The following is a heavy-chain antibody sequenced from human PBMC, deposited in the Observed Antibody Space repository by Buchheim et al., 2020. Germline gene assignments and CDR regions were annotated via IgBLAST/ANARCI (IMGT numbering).Heavy chain of an antibody. CDR3: ARYLRYSSSWQYFYYYYYGMDV. J-gene: IGHJ6*02. Sequence: QVQLVESGGGVVQPGRSLRLSCAASGFTFSSYAMHWVRQAPGKGLEWVAVISYDGSNKYYADSVKGRFTISRDNSKKTLYLQMNSLRAENTAVYYCARYLRYSSSWQYFYYYYYGMDVWGQGTT. D-gene: IGHD6-13*01. V-gene: IGHV3-30-3*01. CDR2: ISYDGSNK. CDR1: GFTFSSYA.